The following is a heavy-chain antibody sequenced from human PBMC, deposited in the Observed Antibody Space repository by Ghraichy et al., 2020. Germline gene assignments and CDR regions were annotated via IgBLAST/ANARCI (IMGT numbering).Heavy chain of an antibody. V-gene: IGHV3-23*01. CDR1: GFTFSSYP. CDR3: AKGMVRNSYYYFGIDV. Sequence: LSLICVASGFTFSSYPVSWVRQAPGKGLEWISSINTGGGGSTYYADSVRGRFTVSRDNSKNTLYLQMNSLRAEDTALYYCAKGMVRNSYYYFGIDVWGQGTTVTVS. CDR2: INTGGGGST. D-gene: IGHD4/OR15-4a*01. J-gene: IGHJ6*02.